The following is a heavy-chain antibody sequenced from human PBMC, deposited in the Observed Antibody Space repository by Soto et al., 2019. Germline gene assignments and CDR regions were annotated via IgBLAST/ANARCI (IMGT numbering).Heavy chain of an antibody. J-gene: IGHJ6*02. CDR1: GGTFSSYA. V-gene: IGHV1-69*13. D-gene: IGHD2-2*03. CDR3: ARVSPGYCSSTSCLGYYYYGMDV. CDR2: IIPIFGTA. Sequence: AASVKVSCKASGGTFSSYAISWVRQAPGQGLEWMGGIIPIFGTANYAQKFQGRVTITADESTSTAYMELSSLRSEDTAVYYCARVSPGYCSSTSCLGYYYYGMDVWGQGTTVTVSS.